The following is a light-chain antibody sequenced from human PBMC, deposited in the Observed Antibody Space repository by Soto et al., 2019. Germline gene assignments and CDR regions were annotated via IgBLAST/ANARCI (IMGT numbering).Light chain of an antibody. CDR1: SSDLGAYND. CDR2: EVS. V-gene: IGLV2-14*01. CDR3: SSYTSSNTLV. J-gene: IGLJ2*01. Sequence: QSALTQPASVSGSPGQSITISCTGTSSDLGAYNDVSWYQQHPGKAPKLMIFEVSDRPSGVSNRFSGSKSGNTASLTITGLQAEDEADYYCSSYTSSNTLVFGGGNERTVL.